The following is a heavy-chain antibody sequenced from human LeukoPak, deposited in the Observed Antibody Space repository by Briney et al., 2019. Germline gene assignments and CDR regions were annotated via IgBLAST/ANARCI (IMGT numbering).Heavy chain of an antibody. CDR3: ARVGRAAFDI. J-gene: IGHJ3*02. CDR2: IYTSGST. CDR1: GGSISSGSYY. V-gene: IGHV4-61*02. Sequence: PSETLSLTCTVSGGSISSGSYYWSWIRQPAGTGLEWIGRIYTSGSTNYNPSLKSRVTISVDTSKNQFSLKLSSVTAADTAVYYCARVGRAAFDIWGQGTMVTVSS.